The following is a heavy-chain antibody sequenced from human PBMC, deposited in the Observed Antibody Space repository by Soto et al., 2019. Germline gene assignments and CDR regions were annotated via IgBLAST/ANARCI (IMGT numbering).Heavy chain of an antibody. D-gene: IGHD3-22*01. CDR1: GGSISSGDYY. J-gene: IGHJ4*02. CDR3: ASSVVVITTLGPLFDY. V-gene: IGHV4-30-4*01. Sequence: SETLSLTCTVSGGSISSGDYYWSWIRQPPGKGLEWIGYIYYSGSTYYNPSLKSRVTISVDTSKNQFSLKLSSVTAADTAVYYCASSVVVITTLGPLFDYWGQGTLVTVSS. CDR2: IYYSGST.